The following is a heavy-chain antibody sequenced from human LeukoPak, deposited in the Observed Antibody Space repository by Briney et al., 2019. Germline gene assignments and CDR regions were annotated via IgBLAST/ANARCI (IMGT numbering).Heavy chain of an antibody. Sequence: SETLSLTCTVSGGSISTYYWSWIRQPPGKGLEWIGYIYYSGSTNYNPSLKSRVTISVDTSKNQFSLKVSSVTAADTAVYYCARGSIAVAGTLESWGQGTLVTVSS. V-gene: IGHV4-59*01. CDR1: GGSISTYY. J-gene: IGHJ4*02. CDR2: IYYSGST. CDR3: ARGSIAVAGTLES. D-gene: IGHD6-19*01.